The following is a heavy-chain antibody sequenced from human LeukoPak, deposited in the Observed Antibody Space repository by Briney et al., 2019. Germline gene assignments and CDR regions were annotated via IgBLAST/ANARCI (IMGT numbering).Heavy chain of an antibody. V-gene: IGHV4-34*01. D-gene: IGHD3-3*01. CDR1: GGSFSGYY. Sequence: PSETLSLTCAVYGGSFSGYYWSWIRQPPGKELEWIGEINHSGSTNYNPSLKSRVTISVDTSKNQFSLKLSSVTAADTAVYYCARVHNYDFWSGYLGIDYWGQGTLVTVSS. CDR3: ARVHNYDFWSGYLGIDY. CDR2: INHSGST. J-gene: IGHJ4*02.